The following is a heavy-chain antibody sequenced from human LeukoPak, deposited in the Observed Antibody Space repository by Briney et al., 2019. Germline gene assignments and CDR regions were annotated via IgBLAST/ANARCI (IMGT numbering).Heavy chain of an antibody. V-gene: IGHV1-46*01. J-gene: IGHJ4*02. D-gene: IGHD6-19*01. CDR3: ARCIAVSRSLDY. CDR2: ISPSGGST. Sequence: ASVKVSCKASGYTFTSYYIHWVRQAPGQGLEWMGIISPSGGSTTYAQKFQGRITMTRDTSTSTVYMELSSLRSEDTAVYYCARCIAVSRSLDYWGQGTLVTVSS. CDR1: GYTFTSYY.